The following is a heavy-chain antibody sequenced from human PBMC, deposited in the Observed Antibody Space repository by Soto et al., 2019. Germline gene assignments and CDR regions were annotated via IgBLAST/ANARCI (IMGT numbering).Heavy chain of an antibody. CDR1: GYTLTTYG. CDR2: ISAYNGNT. J-gene: IGHJ5*02. CDR3: ARVEYYGSGSYYKSRSWFDP. Sequence: GASVKVSCKASGYTLTTYGISWVRQAPGQGLEWMGWISAYNGNTNYAQKLQGRVTMTTDTSTSTAYMELRSLRSDDTAVYYCARVEYYGSGSYYKSRSWFDPWGQGTLVTVSS. V-gene: IGHV1-18*01. D-gene: IGHD3-10*01.